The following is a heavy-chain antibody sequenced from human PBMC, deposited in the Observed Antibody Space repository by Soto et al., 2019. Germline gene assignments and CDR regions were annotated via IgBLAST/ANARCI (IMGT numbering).Heavy chain of an antibody. CDR3: AKDTQTRYSGSYYRGPYYSDY. Sequence: GGSLRLSCAASGFTFSSYAMSWVRQAPGKGLEWVSAISGSGGSTYYADSVKGRFTISRDNSKNTLYLQMNSLRAEDTAVYYCAKDTQTRYSGSYYRGPYYSDYWGQGTLVTVSS. CDR1: GFTFSSYA. J-gene: IGHJ4*02. D-gene: IGHD1-26*01. V-gene: IGHV3-23*01. CDR2: ISGSGGST.